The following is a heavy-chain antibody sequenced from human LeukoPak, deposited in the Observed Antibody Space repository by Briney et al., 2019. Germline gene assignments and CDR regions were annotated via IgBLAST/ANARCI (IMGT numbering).Heavy chain of an antibody. V-gene: IGHV3-53*01. J-gene: IGHJ4*02. D-gene: IGHD3-10*01. CDR1: GFSVNDNY. CDR2: IYGGGAT. Sequence: HAGGSLRLSCAASGFSVNDNYMSWVRQAPGKGLGWVSIIYGGGATYYADSVKGRFSISRDNSKNTLYLQMNSLRAEDTAVYYCARDLGYTHGSGYWGQGTLVTVSS. CDR3: ARDLGYTHGSGY.